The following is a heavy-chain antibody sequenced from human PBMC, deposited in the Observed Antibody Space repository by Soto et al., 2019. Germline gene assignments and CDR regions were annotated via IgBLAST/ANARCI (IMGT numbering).Heavy chain of an antibody. CDR1: GFTFISYG. Sequence: WGSLRLSCAASGFTFISYGMTWGRQAPGKGLEWVSFSSATGAGTYYADSVKGRFTISRDNSKNTLYLQITSLRADDTAVHYCAKDRRAGGNYGFYSDFWGQGALVTVSS. CDR2: SSATGAGT. V-gene: IGHV3-23*01. D-gene: IGHD1-7*01. J-gene: IGHJ4*02. CDR3: AKDRRAGGNYGFYSDF.